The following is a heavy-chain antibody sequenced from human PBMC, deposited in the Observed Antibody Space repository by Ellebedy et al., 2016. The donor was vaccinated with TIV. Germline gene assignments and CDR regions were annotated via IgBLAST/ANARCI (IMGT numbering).Heavy chain of an antibody. CDR2: ISYDGSDK. Sequence: GGSLRLSCAASGFTFGSYGMHWVRQAPGKGLEWVAFISYDGSDKNYAGSVRGRFTISRDNSKKTLYLQMNRLRPEDTAVYNCARVYDSYYFDYWGQGTLVTVSS. J-gene: IGHJ4*02. CDR1: GFTFGSYG. D-gene: IGHD3-3*01. CDR3: ARVYDSYYFDY. V-gene: IGHV3-30*03.